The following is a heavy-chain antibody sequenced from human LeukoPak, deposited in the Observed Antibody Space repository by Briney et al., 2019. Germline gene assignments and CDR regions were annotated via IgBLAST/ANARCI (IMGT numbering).Heavy chain of an antibody. CDR2: ISGSGGST. J-gene: IGHJ5*02. Sequence: PGGSLRLSCAASGFTFSSYAMSWVRQAPGKGLEWVSAISGSGGSTYYADSVKGRFTISRDNSKNTLYLQMNSLRAEDTAVYYCAGHQGSGSYNSPFDPWGQGTLVTVSS. CDR1: GFTFSSYA. CDR3: AGHQGSGSYNSPFDP. V-gene: IGHV3-23*01. D-gene: IGHD3-10*01.